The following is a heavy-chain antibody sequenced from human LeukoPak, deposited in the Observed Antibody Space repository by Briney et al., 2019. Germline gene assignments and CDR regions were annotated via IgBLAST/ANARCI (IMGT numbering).Heavy chain of an antibody. J-gene: IGHJ4*02. V-gene: IGHV3-7*03. Sequence: GVSLRLSCAASGFSFSSYWMSRVRQAPGKGLEWVANIEGDGSERNYIDSVKGRFTISRDNAKNSLHLQMNSLRAEDTAVYYCAAGVGWLIDYWGQGTLVTVSS. CDR3: AAGVGWLIDY. CDR2: IEGDGSER. D-gene: IGHD6-19*01. CDR1: GFSFSSYW.